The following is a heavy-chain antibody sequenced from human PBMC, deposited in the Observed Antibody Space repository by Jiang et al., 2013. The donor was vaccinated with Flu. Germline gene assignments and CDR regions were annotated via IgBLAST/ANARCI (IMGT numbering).Heavy chain of an antibody. CDR1: GGFNSSYY. Sequence: GPGLVKPSETLSLTCTVSGGFNSSYYWSWIRQPPGKGLEWIGYVHYSGSTNYNPSLRSRVTISVDTSKNQFSLKLNSVSAADTAVYYCARANVVAGVGEYFHHWGQGTLVTVSS. D-gene: IGHD6-19*01. V-gene: IGHV4-59*01. CDR2: VHYSGST. CDR3: ARANVVAGVGEYFHH. J-gene: IGHJ1*01.